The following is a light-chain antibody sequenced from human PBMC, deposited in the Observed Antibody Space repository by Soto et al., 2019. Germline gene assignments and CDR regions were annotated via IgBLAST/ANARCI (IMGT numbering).Light chain of an antibody. CDR3: QEYNLAPT. J-gene: IGKJ4*01. V-gene: IGKV1-27*01. CDR2: AAA. CDR1: QGISNY. Sequence: DIQMTQSPSSLSASVGDRVTITCRASQGISNYLSWYQQKPGKVPELLIYAAATLQPGVQSRFSRSGYGTDFTLPISRLQPEDVATYYCQEYNLAPTFGGGTKVAI.